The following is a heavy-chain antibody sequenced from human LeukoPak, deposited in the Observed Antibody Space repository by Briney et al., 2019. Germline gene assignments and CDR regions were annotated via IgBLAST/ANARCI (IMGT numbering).Heavy chain of an antibody. CDR1: GFTFSRHW. CDR3: AREYSSGSYDY. CDR2: INSDGTST. V-gene: IGHV3-74*01. Sequence: GGSLRLSCAASGFTFSRHWMHWVCHAPREGLVWVSRINSDGTSTSYADSVKGRFTISTDNAKNMLYLQMNSLRAEDTAVYYCAREYSSGSYDYWGQGTLVTVSA. D-gene: IGHD3-10*01. J-gene: IGHJ4*02.